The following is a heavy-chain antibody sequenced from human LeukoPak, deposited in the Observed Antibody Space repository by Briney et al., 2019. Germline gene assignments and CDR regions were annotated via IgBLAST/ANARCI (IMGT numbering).Heavy chain of an antibody. D-gene: IGHD3-16*01. Sequence: GGSLRLSCAAPGLTFSSFGMHWVRQAPGKGLEWVAFIRYDASTEYYADSAKGRFTISRDNSKNTLYLQMNSLRPEDTPVYYCAKGGYYFDSWGQGTPVTVSS. CDR1: GLTFSSFG. CDR3: AKGGYYFDS. V-gene: IGHV3-30*02. CDR2: IRYDASTE. J-gene: IGHJ4*02.